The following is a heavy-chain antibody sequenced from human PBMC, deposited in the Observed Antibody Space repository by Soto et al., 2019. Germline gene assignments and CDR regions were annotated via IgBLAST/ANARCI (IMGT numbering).Heavy chain of an antibody. D-gene: IGHD3-10*01. V-gene: IGHV3-73*02. CDR1: GFSFSDSV. J-gene: IGHJ4*02. Sequence: EVQLVESGGGLVQPAGSLKLTCAASGFSFSDSVMHWLRHACGKALEWVGRIRSKGNNYATAYAASMNGRFTISRDDSKSTTYLQMSSLKTEDTAVYYCTSHGEFIGWLPGHWGAGTLVTVSS. CDR3: TSHGEFIGWLPGH. CDR2: IRSKGNNYAT.